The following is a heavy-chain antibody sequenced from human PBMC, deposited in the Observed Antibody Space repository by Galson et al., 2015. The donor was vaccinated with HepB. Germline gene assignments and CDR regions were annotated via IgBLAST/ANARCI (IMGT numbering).Heavy chain of an antibody. D-gene: IGHD6-13*01. V-gene: IGHV6-1*01. CDR2: TYYRSKWYN. CDR3: AREQYSSSWYGAVLSGMDV. J-gene: IGHJ6*02. CDR1: GDSVSSNSAA. Sequence: CAISGDSVSSNSAAWNWIRQSPSRGLEWLGRTYYRSKWYNDYAVSVKSRITINPDTSKNQFSLQLNSVTPEDTAVYYCAREQYSSSWYGAVLSGMDVWGQGTTVTVSS.